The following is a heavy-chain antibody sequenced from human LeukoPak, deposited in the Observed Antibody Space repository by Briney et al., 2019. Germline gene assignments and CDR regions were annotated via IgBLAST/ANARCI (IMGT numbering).Heavy chain of an antibody. Sequence: PGGSLRLSCAASGFTFSSYNMNWFRRTPGKGLEWVSSITSSSSYMFYADSVRGRFTISRDNAENSLYLQMNSLRDEDTAVYYCARDPYSGGYGAYYYYMDVWGKGTTVTISS. D-gene: IGHD6-19*01. CDR3: ARDPYSGGYGAYYYYMDV. J-gene: IGHJ6*03. CDR1: GFTFSSYN. V-gene: IGHV3-21*01. CDR2: ITSSSSYM.